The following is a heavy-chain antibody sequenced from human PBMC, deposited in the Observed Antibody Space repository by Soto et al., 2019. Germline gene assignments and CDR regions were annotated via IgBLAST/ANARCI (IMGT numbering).Heavy chain of an antibody. Sequence: EVQLLESGGGLVQPGGSLRLSCAASGFTFSSYAMSWVRQAPGKWLEWVSAISGSGGSTYYADSVKGRCTISRDNSKNTLYLQMNSLRAEDTAVYYCANHESSCYFSPNAFDLWGQGKMVSLSS. CDR1: GFTFSSYA. CDR2: ISGSGGST. CDR3: ANHESSCYFSPNAFDL. J-gene: IGHJ3*01. V-gene: IGHV3-23*01. D-gene: IGHD3-22*01.